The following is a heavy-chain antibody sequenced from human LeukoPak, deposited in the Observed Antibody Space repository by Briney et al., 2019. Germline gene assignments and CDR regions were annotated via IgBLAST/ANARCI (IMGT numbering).Heavy chain of an antibody. V-gene: IGHV3-23*01. CDR1: GYIFSNYA. J-gene: IGHJ5*02. D-gene: IGHD6-13*01. CDR3: TKDSVAAAGTAWFGP. CDR2: ISHNGDRI. Sequence: GGSLRLSCAASGYIFSNYAMTWVRQAPGRRLEWVSGISHNGDRIYYADSVKGRFTISRDNSKNTVYPQMNSLRPEDTALYYCTKDSVAAAGTAWFGPWGQGTLVTVSS.